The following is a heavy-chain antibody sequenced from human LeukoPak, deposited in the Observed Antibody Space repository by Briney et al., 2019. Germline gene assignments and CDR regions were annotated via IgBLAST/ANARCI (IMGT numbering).Heavy chain of an antibody. CDR3: ATNDLLVVVPAASYYYYGMDV. J-gene: IGHJ6*02. Sequence: ASVKVSCKASGYTFTSYGISWVRQAPGQGLEWMGWISAYNGNTNYAQKLQGRVTMTTDTSTSTAYMELRSLRSDDTAVYYCATNDLLVVVPAASYYYYGMDVWGQGTTVTVSS. CDR2: ISAYNGNT. CDR1: GYTFTSYG. V-gene: IGHV1-18*01. D-gene: IGHD2-2*01.